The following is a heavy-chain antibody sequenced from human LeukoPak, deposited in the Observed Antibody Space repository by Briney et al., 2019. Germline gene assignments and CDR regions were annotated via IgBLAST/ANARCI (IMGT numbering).Heavy chain of an antibody. J-gene: IGHJ4*02. Sequence: SGGSLRLSCAASGFTVITNDMPWVRQAPGKGLEWVSVLYSDGNTKYADSVQGRFTISRDNSKNTLYLEMNSLSPDDTAVYYCARGVEPLAANTLAYWGQGTLVTVPS. CDR1: GFTVITND. CDR2: LYSDGNT. CDR3: ARGVEPLAANTLAY. V-gene: IGHV3-53*01. D-gene: IGHD1-14*01.